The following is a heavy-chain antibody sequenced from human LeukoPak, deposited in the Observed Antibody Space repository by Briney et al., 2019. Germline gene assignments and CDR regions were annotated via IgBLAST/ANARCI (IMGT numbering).Heavy chain of an antibody. CDR3: ARGLCSWFGELHCFLGLNWFDP. V-gene: IGHV4-34*01. CDR1: GGSFSGYY. Sequence: SETLSLTCAVYGGSFSGYYWSWIRQPPGKGLEWIGEINHSGSTNYNPSLKGRVTISVDTSKNQFPLKLSSVTAADTAVYYCARGLCSWFGELHCFLGLNWFDPWGQGTLVTVSS. D-gene: IGHD3-10*01. CDR2: INHSGST. J-gene: IGHJ5*02.